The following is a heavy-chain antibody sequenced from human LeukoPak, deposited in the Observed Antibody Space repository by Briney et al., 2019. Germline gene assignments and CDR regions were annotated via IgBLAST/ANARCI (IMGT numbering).Heavy chain of an antibody. CDR3: ARMTAMGLNQDY. CDR2: INHSGST. Sequence: SETLSLTCAVYGGSFSGYYWSWIRQPPGKGLEWIGEINHSGSTNYNPSLKSRVTISVDTSKNQFSLKLSSVTAADTAVYYCARMTAMGLNQDYWGQGTLVTVSS. J-gene: IGHJ4*02. V-gene: IGHV4-34*01. D-gene: IGHD5-18*01. CDR1: GGSFSGYY.